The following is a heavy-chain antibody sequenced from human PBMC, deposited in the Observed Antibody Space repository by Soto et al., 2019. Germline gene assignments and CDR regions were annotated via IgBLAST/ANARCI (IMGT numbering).Heavy chain of an antibody. D-gene: IGHD3-22*01. J-gene: IGHJ4*02. CDR2: INHSGST. V-gene: IGHV4-34*01. CDR3: ARARSQLFSSGRRFDY. Sequence: PSETLSLTCAGYGGSFSGYYWSWIRQPPGKGLEWIGEINHSGSTNYNPSLKSRVTISVDTSKNQFSLKLSSVTAADTAVYYCARARSQLFSSGRRFDYWGQGTLVTVSS. CDR1: GGSFSGYY.